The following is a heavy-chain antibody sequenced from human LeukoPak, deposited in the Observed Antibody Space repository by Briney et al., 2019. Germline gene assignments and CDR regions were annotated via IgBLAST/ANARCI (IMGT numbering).Heavy chain of an antibody. J-gene: IGHJ3*02. CDR2: IYYSGIT. D-gene: IGHD3-22*01. V-gene: IGHV4-39*07. CDR1: GGSFSSSSYY. CDR3: ARGGRTYYYDSSGYYYRNGAFDI. Sequence: SETLSLTCTVSGGSFSSSSYYWGWIRQPPGKGLEWIGSIYYSGITYYNPSLKSRVTISVDTSKNQFSLKLSSVTAADTAVYYCARGGRTYYYDSSGYYYRNGAFDIWGQGTMVTVSS.